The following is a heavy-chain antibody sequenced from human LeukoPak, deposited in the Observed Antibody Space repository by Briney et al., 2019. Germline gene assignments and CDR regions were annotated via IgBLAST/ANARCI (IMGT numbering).Heavy chain of an antibody. V-gene: IGHV1-69*02. Sequence: SVKVSRKASGGTFSSYTISWVRQAPGQGLEWMGRIIPILGIANYAQKFQGRVTITADKSTSTAYMELSSLRSEDTAVYYCASYLGIQLWLGFDYWGQGALVTVSS. CDR3: ASYLGIQLWLGFDY. CDR1: GGTFSSYT. J-gene: IGHJ4*02. D-gene: IGHD5-18*01. CDR2: IIPILGIA.